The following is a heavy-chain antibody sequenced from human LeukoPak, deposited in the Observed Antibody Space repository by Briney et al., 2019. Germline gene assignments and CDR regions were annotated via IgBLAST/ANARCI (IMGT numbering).Heavy chain of an antibody. CDR2: ISSSRNYI. V-gene: IGHV3-21*06. J-gene: IGHJ6*03. D-gene: IGHD6-6*01. CDR1: GFTLSNYN. CDR3: AKVVGAAARYMDV. Sequence: GGSLRLSCAASGFTLSNYNMNWVRQAPGKGLEWVSYISSSRNYIYYAESVKGRFTISRDNAKNSVDLLMNSLRAEDTAVYYCAKVVGAAARYMDVWGKGTTVTVSS.